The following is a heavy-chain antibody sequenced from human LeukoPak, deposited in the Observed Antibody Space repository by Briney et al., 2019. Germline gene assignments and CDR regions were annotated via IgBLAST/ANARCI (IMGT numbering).Heavy chain of an antibody. CDR3: ARHMTTVRYFDY. Sequence: SETLSLTCTVSGGSISSYYWSWIRQPPGKGLEWIGYIYYSGSTNYNPSLKSRVIISVDTSKNQFSLKLSSVTAADTAVYYCARHMTTVRYFDYWGQGTLVTVSS. V-gene: IGHV4-59*08. CDR2: IYYSGST. CDR1: GGSISSYY. J-gene: IGHJ4*02. D-gene: IGHD4-17*01.